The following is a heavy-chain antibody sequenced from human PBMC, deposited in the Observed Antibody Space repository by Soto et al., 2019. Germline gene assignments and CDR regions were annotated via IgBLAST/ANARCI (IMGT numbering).Heavy chain of an antibody. V-gene: IGHV1-18*01. CDR2: TSAYNGNT. CDR1: GYTFTSYG. CDR3: ARDSYYYDSSGQYSDAVEI. D-gene: IGHD3-22*01. J-gene: IGHJ3*02. Sequence: ASVKVSCKASGYTFTSYGISWVRQAPGQGLEWMGWTSAYNGNTNYAQKLQGRVTMTTDTSTSTAYTELRSLRSDDTAVYYCARDSYYYDSSGQYSDAVEIWGQGTMVT.